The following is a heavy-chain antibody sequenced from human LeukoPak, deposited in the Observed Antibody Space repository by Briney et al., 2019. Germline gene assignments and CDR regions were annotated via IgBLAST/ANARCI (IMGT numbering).Heavy chain of an antibody. D-gene: IGHD6-13*01. CDR2: IWYDGSNK. Sequence: PGGSLRLSCAASGFTFSSYGMHWVRQAPGKGLEWVAVIWYDGSNKYYADSVKGRFTISRDNSKNTLYLQMNSLRAEDTAVYYCARDGRGYSSSWYTSWGQGTLVTVSS. V-gene: IGHV3-33*01. CDR3: ARDGRGYSSSWYTS. CDR1: GFTFSSYG. J-gene: IGHJ4*02.